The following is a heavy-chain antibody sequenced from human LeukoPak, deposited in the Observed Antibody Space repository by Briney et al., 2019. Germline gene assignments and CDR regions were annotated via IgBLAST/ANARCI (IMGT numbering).Heavy chain of an antibody. CDR2: IRYDGSNK. J-gene: IGHJ5*02. CDR1: GFTFSSYG. D-gene: IGHD3-22*01. V-gene: IGHV3-30*02. CDR3: AKVDLTYYYDSSGSSYNWFDP. Sequence: PGGSLGLSCAASGFTFSSYGMHWVRQAPGKGLEWVAFIRYDGSNKYYADSVKGRFTISRDNSKNTLYLQMNSLRAEDTAVYYCAKVDLTYYYDSSGSSYNWFDPWGQGTLVTVSS.